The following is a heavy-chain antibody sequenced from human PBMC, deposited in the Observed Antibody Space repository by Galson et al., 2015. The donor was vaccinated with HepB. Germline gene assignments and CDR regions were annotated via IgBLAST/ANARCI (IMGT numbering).Heavy chain of an antibody. J-gene: IGHJ4*02. CDR1: GYTLSNYG. CDR3: ARDPGPYNWNDVPTFDC. Sequence: SVKVSCKASGYTLSNYGVSWVRQAPGQGLEWMGWISGDNGNTNYAQKLQGRVTMTTDTSTSTAYMELRSLRSDDTAVYYCARDPGPYNWNDVPTFDCWGQGTLVTVSS. D-gene: IGHD1-20*01. V-gene: IGHV1-18*01. CDR2: ISGDNGNT.